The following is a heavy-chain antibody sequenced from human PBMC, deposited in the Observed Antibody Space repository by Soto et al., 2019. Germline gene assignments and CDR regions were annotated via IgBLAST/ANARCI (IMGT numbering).Heavy chain of an antibody. V-gene: IGHV4-31*01. D-gene: IGHD2-15*01. CDR2: IYYSGST. Sequence: QVQLQESGPGLVKPSQTLSLTCTVSGGSISSGGYYWTWIRQHPGKGLEWIGYIYYSGSTSYNPSRKSPLTTSVDTPQTPFSLKLSSVTAADTAVYYCACYSDAFDIWGRGTKVTVSS. CDR1: GGSISSGGYY. CDR3: ACYSDAFDI. J-gene: IGHJ3*02.